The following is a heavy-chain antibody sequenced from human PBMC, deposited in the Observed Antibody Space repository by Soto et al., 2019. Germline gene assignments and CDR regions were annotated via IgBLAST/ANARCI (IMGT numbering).Heavy chain of an antibody. D-gene: IGHD6-19*01. CDR1: GGSVSSGSYY. V-gene: IGHV4-61*01. CDR3: AREGSGWIFDL. Sequence: PSETLSLTCTVSGGSVSSGSYYWSWIRQPPGKGLEWIGYIYYSGSTNYNPSLKSRVTISVDTSKNQFSLKLSSVTAADTAVYYCAREGSGWIFDLWGRGTLVTVSS. CDR2: IYYSGST. J-gene: IGHJ2*01.